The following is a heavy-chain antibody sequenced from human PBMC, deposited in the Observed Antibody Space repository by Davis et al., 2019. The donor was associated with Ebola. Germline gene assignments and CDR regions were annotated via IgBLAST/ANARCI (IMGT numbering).Heavy chain of an antibody. Sequence: GESPKISCAASGFTLSNAWMSWVRQAPGKGLKWVGRIKSKTDGGTTDYAAPVKGRFTISRDDSKNTLYLQMNSLKTEDTAVYYCTTVYYYDSSGYYTFDYWGQGTLVTVSS. D-gene: IGHD3-22*01. CDR3: TTVYYYDSSGYYTFDY. CDR2: IKSKTDGGTT. J-gene: IGHJ4*02. CDR1: GFTLSNAW. V-gene: IGHV3-15*01.